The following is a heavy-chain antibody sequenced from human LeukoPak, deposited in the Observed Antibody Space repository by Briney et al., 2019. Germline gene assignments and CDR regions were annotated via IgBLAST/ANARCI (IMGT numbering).Heavy chain of an antibody. V-gene: IGHV1-18*01. Sequence: ASVKVSCKASGYTFTSYGISWVRQAPGLGLEWMGWISAYNGNTNYAQKLQGRVTMTTDTSTSTAYMELRSLRSDDTAVYYCARDRALMITFGGVIVIPPGEDGMDVWGQGTTVTVSS. CDR3: ARDRALMITFGGVIVIPPGEDGMDV. D-gene: IGHD3-16*02. J-gene: IGHJ6*02. CDR1: GYTFTSYG. CDR2: ISAYNGNT.